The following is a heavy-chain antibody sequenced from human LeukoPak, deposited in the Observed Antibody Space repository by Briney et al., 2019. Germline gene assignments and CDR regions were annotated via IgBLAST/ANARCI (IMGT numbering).Heavy chain of an antibody. CDR3: ARVLRSYGDSHALEYFQH. CDR2: IYYSGST. J-gene: IGHJ1*01. D-gene: IGHD4-17*01. CDR1: GXSISSGGYY. V-gene: IGHV4-31*03. Sequence: SETLSLTCTVSGXSISSGGYYWSWIRQHPGTGLEWIGYIYYSGSTYYNPSLKSRVTISVDTSKNQFSLKLSSVTAADTAVYYCARVLRSYGDSHALEYFQHWGQGTLVTVSS.